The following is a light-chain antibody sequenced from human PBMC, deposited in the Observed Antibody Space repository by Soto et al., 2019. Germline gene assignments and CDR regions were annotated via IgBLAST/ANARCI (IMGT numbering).Light chain of an antibody. Sequence: IWMTQCPTLLSASTGDRVTITCRASQSISSWLAWYQQKPGKAPKLLIYDASSLESGVPSRFSGSGSGTEFTLTISSLQPDDFATYYCQQYNSYPITFGQGTRLEI. CDR3: QQYNSYPIT. V-gene: IGKV1-5*01. CDR2: DAS. CDR1: QSISSW. J-gene: IGKJ5*01.